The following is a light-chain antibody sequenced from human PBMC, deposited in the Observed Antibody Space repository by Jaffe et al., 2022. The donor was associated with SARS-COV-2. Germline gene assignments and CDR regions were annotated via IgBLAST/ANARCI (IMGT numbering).Light chain of an antibody. CDR1: KIGSKV. J-gene: IGLJ3*02. CDR3: QAWDRVSDHPV. V-gene: IGLV3-21*02. Sequence: SYVLTQPPSVSVAPGQTARMTCGGDKIGSKVVHWYQQKPGQAPVLVVHDDSGRPSGIPERFSGSNSGNTATLTIRGVEAGDEADYFCQAWDRVSDHPVFGGGTKLTVL. CDR2: DDS.